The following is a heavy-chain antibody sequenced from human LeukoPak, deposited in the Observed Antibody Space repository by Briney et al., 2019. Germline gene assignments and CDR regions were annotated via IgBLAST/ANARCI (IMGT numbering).Heavy chain of an antibody. CDR2: IYYTGAT. CDR3: ARAGYSYGTGYYFDY. D-gene: IGHD5-18*01. Sequence: RASETLFLTCTVSGGSISSYYWSWIRLPPGKGLEWIGYIYYTGATYYNPSLKSRVTISLDTSKNQFSLELSSVTAADAAVYYCARAGYSYGTGYYFDYWGQGALVTVSS. J-gene: IGHJ4*02. V-gene: IGHV4-59*01. CDR1: GGSISSYY.